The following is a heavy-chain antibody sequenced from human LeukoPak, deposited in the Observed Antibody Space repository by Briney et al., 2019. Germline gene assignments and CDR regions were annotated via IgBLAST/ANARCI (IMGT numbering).Heavy chain of an antibody. V-gene: IGHV3-30*03. J-gene: IGHJ4*02. CDR3: VRDRYSGNYRQAGTFAY. Sequence: GRSLRLSCAASGFTFSSLGMHWVRQAPGKGLEWVALTSNQGNNIDYVNSVRGRFTISRDNSKSTLYLQMNSLRPEDTAIYYCVRDRYSGNYRQAGTFAYWGQGTLVTVSS. CDR2: TSNQGNNI. D-gene: IGHD1-26*01. CDR1: GFTFSSLG.